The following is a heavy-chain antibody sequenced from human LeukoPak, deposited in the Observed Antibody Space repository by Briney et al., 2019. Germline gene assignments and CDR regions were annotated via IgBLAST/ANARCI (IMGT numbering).Heavy chain of an antibody. J-gene: IGHJ4*02. D-gene: IGHD3-10*01. CDR3: ARGFRGVRGEIDY. CDR1: GASISSYY. CDR2: IYYSGSSGST. V-gene: IGHV4-59*01. Sequence: SETLSLTCTVSGASISSYYWTCIRQPPGKGLEWIGYIYYSGSSGSTFYNPSLRSRVTTSVDTSKNQFSLRLSSVTAADTAVYYCARGFRGVRGEIDYWGQGTLVTVSS.